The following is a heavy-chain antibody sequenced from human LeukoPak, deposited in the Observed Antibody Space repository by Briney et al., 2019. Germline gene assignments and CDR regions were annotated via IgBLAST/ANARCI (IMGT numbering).Heavy chain of an antibody. CDR3: ARKDTAMVTDAFDI. V-gene: IGHV1-2*04. CDR1: GGTFSSYA. D-gene: IGHD5-18*01. Sequence: ASVKVSCKASGGTFSSYAISWVRQAPGQGLEWMGWINPNSGGTNYAQKFQGWVTMTRDTSISTAYMELSRLRSDDTAVYYCARKDTAMVTDAFDIWGQGTMVTVPS. J-gene: IGHJ3*02. CDR2: INPNSGGT.